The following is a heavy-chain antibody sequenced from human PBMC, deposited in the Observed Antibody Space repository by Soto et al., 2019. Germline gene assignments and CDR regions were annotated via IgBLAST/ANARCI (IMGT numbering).Heavy chain of an antibody. CDR2: IIPIVETP. CDR1: GGTFNSYD. J-gene: IGHJ5*02. Sequence: QVQLVQSVAEVKKPGSSMKVSCKASGGTFNSYDINWVRQAPGQGLEWMGGIIPIVETPKYAQKFQGRVTITADESTNTVYMELSSLRSEETAMYSCARLSRPNYYGTSGVFKDNWFDPWCQGTLVTVSS. CDR3: ARLSRPNYYGTSGVFKDNWFDP. D-gene: IGHD3-22*01. V-gene: IGHV1-69*01.